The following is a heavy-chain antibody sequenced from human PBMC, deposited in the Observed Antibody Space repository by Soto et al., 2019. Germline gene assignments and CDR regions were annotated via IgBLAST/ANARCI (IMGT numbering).Heavy chain of an antibody. CDR2: IHHSGST. CDR3: ARDGGVIIPGAIGGGYGLDV. D-gene: IGHD2-2*02. Sequence: SETLSLTCTVSGGSISSYYWSWIRQPPGKGLEWIGYIHHSGSTNYNPSLKSRVTISVDTSKNQFSLKLSSVTAADTAVYYCARDGGVIIPGAIGGGYGLDVWGQGTTVTVSS. J-gene: IGHJ6*02. CDR1: GGSISSYY. V-gene: IGHV4-59*01.